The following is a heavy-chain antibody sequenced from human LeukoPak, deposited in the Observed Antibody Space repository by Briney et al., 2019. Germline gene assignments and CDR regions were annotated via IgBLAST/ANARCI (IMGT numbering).Heavy chain of an antibody. CDR3: ARVWGSSLFLFDY. Sequence: SETLSLTCTVSGGSISSYYWSWIRQPRGKGLEWIGYIYYSGSTNYNPSLKSRVTISVDTSKNQFSLKLSSVTAADTAVYYCARVWGSSLFLFDYWGQGTLVTVSS. CDR1: GGSISSYY. J-gene: IGHJ4*02. V-gene: IGHV4-59*01. CDR2: IYYSGST. D-gene: IGHD3-16*01.